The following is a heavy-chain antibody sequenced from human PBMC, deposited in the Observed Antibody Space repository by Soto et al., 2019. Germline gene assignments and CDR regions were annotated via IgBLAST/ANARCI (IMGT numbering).Heavy chain of an antibody. V-gene: IGHV3-30*03. J-gene: IGHJ4*02. CDR3: ASGGYSSAWYVISCDGY. Sequence: GGSLRLSCASAGFTFSSYGMHWVRQAPGKGLEWVAVISSDGSNKFYADSVKGRFAISRDNSKNTLYLQMNSMKPKDTAVYYCASGGYSSAWYVISCDGYWGQGT. D-gene: IGHD6-19*01. CDR2: ISSDGSNK. CDR1: GFTFSSYG.